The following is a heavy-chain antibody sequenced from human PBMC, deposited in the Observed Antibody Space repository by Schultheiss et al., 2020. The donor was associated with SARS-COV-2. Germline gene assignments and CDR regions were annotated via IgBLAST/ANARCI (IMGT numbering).Heavy chain of an antibody. CDR3: ARESSPGGYCSGGSCYSIYYYYYMDV. CDR2: IYSGGST. J-gene: IGHJ6*03. V-gene: IGHV3-66*01. D-gene: IGHD2-15*01. Sequence: GGSLRLSCAASGFTVSSNYMSWVRQAPGKGLEWVSVIYSGGSTYYADSVKGRFTISRDNSKNTLYLQMNSLRAEDTAVYYCARESSPGGYCSGGSCYSIYYYYYMDVWGKGTTVTVSS. CDR1: GFTVSSNY.